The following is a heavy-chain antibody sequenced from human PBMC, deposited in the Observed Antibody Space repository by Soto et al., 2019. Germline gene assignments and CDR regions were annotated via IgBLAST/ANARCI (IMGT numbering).Heavy chain of an antibody. CDR3: ASHDPAARFDP. CDR1: RYIFTAYF. Sequence: QVQLVQSGAEVKKPGASVKVSCKAPRYIFTAYFMHWVRQSPGRGLEWLGWINPNNGATHYGLSFQGRVTMTRDTSISTAYMELSSRRADDTAVYYCASHDPAARFDPWGQGTLVIVSS. D-gene: IGHD1-1*01. V-gene: IGHV1-2*02. CDR2: INPNNGAT. J-gene: IGHJ5*02.